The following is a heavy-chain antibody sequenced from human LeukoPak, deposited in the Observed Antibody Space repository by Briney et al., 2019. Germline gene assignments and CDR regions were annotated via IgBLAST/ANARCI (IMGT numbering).Heavy chain of an antibody. CDR3: ARVGSGSYFRPTGYFDY. V-gene: IGHV1-18*01. CDR1: GYTFTSYG. CDR2: ISAYNGNT. Sequence: GASVKVSCKASGYTFTSYGISWVRQAPGQGLEWMGWISAYNGNTNYAQKLQGRVTMTTDTSTSTAYMELRSLRSDDTAVYYCARVGSGSYFRPTGYFDYWGQGTLVTVSS. J-gene: IGHJ4*02. D-gene: IGHD1-26*01.